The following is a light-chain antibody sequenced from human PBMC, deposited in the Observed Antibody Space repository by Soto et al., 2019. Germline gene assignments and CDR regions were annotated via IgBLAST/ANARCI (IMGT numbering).Light chain of an antibody. J-gene: IGKJ4*01. CDR1: QSVSSSY. CDR2: DTS. Sequence: EIVLTQSPGTLSLSPGERATLSCRASQSVSSSYLAWYQRKPGQAPRLLIYDTSSRATGVPDRFSDSGSGTDFTLTISRLEPEDFAVFYCQQYGSSPRTFGGGTKVEIK. CDR3: QQYGSSPRT. V-gene: IGKV3-20*01.